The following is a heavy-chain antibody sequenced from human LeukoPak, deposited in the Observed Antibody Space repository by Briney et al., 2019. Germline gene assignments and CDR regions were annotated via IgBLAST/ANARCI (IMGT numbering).Heavy chain of an antibody. Sequence: SETLSLTCTVSGGSISSYYWSWIRQPPGKGLEWIGYIYYSGSTNYNPSLKSRVTISVDTSKNQFSLKLSSVTAADTAVYYCARDDYGGNSEVGYWGQRTLLTVSS. V-gene: IGHV4-59*01. CDR3: ARDDYGGNSEVGY. CDR1: GGSISSYY. CDR2: IYYSGST. J-gene: IGHJ4*02. D-gene: IGHD4-23*01.